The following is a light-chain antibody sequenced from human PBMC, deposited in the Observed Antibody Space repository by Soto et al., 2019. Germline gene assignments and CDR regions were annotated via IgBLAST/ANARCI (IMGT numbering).Light chain of an antibody. CDR2: GAS. CDR3: QQYADSPLT. V-gene: IGKV3-20*01. Sequence: EIVLTQSPGALSVSPGERATLSCRASQSVGRNYLAWYQQKPGQAPRLLIYGASSRATGIPDRFSGSGSGTDFTFTISRLEPEEFAVYYCQQYADSPLTFGGGTKVE. J-gene: IGKJ4*01. CDR1: QSVGRNY.